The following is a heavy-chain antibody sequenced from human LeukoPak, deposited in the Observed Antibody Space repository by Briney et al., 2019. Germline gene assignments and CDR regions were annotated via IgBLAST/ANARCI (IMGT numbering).Heavy chain of an antibody. CDR3: ARAEGPFDTTGYYFIV. CDR1: GYSLSHYY. V-gene: IGHV1-2*02. D-gene: IGHD3-22*01. CDR2: INPNTRRT. J-gene: IGHJ4*02. Sequence: ASVKVSCKASGYSLSHYYMHWLRQAPGQGLEWMAWINPNTRRTKFIDKLQGRVSLTTDTSSGTADMELTNLRSDDTAQYFCARAEGPFDTTGYYFIVWGQGTLVIVSS.